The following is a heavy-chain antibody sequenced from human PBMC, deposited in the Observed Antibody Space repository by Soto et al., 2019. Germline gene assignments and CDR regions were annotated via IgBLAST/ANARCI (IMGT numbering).Heavy chain of an antibody. D-gene: IGHD2-15*01. CDR2: IIPILGIA. Sequence: QVQLVQSGAEVKKPGSSVKVSCKASGGTFSSYTISWVRQAPGQGLEWMGRIIPILGIANYAKKFQGRVTITADKSTSTAYMELSSLRSEDTAVYYCAVQGYCSGGSCYGIGYWGQGTLVTVSS. V-gene: IGHV1-69*02. J-gene: IGHJ4*02. CDR3: AVQGYCSGGSCYGIGY. CDR1: GGTFSSYT.